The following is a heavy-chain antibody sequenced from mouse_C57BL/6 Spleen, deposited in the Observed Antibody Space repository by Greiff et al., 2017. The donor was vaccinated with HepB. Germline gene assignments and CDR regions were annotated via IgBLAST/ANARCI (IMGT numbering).Heavy chain of an antibody. CDR2: SYPGDGDT. CDR1: GYAFSSSW. Sequence: VQLQQSGPELVKPGASVKISCKASGYAFSSSWLNWVKQRPGKGLEWIGRSYPGDGDTKYNGKFKGKATLTADKSTSTAYMQLSSQTSEESAVYFCARGGYDEDFGDWGQGTTLTVSS. V-gene: IGHV1-82*01. J-gene: IGHJ2*01. D-gene: IGHD2-12*01. CDR3: ARGGYDEDFGD.